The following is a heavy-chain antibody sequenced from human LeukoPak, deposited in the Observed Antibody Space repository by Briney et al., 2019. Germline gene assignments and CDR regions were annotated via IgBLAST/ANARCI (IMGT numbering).Heavy chain of an antibody. CDR1: GGSMSSHY. CDR2: IYYSGST. D-gene: IGHD6-13*01. CDR3: AGDRNRSWYYY. V-gene: IGHV4-59*11. Sequence: SETLSLTCTVSGGSMSSHYWSWIRQPPGKGLEYIGYIYYSGSTNYNPSLESRGTISVDTSKNQFSLKLSSVTAADTAIYYCAGDRNRSWYYYWGQGTLVTVSS. J-gene: IGHJ4*02.